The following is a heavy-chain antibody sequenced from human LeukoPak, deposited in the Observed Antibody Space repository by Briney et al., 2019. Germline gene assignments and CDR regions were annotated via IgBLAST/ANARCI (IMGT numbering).Heavy chain of an antibody. CDR3: AKNSSGGYSDY. Sequence: ASVNLSCTPSGYTFTSSGMTWVRQAPGQGLEWMGWISTYNGYSKYAQNLQGRVTVTADTSTTTAYMELSSLRSDDTAVYYCAKNSSGGYSDYWGQGTLVTVSS. D-gene: IGHD6-19*01. V-gene: IGHV1-18*01. CDR2: ISTYNGYS. CDR1: GYTFTSSG. J-gene: IGHJ4*02.